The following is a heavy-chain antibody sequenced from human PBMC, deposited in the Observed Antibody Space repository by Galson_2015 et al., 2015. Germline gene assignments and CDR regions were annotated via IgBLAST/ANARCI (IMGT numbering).Heavy chain of an antibody. J-gene: IGHJ4*02. Sequence: SLRLSCAASGFTFSSYAMSWVRQAPGKGLEWVSAISGSGGSTYYADSVKGRFTISRDNSKNTLYLQTNSLRAEDTAIYYCAKVGSHAYYFDYWGQGTLVTVSS. CDR2: ISGSGGST. CDR3: AKVGSHAYYFDY. CDR1: GFTFSSYA. V-gene: IGHV3-23*01. D-gene: IGHD2-15*01.